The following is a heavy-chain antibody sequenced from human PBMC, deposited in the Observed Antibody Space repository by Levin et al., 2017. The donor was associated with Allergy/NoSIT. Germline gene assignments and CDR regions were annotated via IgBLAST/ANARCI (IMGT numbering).Heavy chain of an antibody. V-gene: IGHV3-74*03. J-gene: IGHJ6*02. CDR3: IRDHYGMDI. Sequence: PGGSLRLSCAASGFTFSDYWMDWVRQAPGKGLVWVSHINSDGSDTTYADSVKGRFTITRDNARNTVFLQMNSLKVEDSAIYYCIRDHYGMDIWGQGTTVTVSS. CDR1: GFTFSDYW. CDR2: INSDGSDT.